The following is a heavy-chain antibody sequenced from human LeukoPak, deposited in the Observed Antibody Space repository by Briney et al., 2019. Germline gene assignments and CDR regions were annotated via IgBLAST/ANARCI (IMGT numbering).Heavy chain of an antibody. J-gene: IGHJ4*02. D-gene: IGHD2-8*01. V-gene: IGHV1-8*01. CDR2: MNPNSGNT. CDR3: ARGAVPLLYCTNGVCYMNY. CDR1: GYTFTSYD. Sequence: ASVKVSCKASGYTFTSYDINWVRQATGQGLGWMGWMNPNSGNTGYAQKFQGRVTMTRNTSISTAYMELSSLRSEDTAVYYCARGAVPLLYCTNGVCYMNYWGQGTLVTVSS.